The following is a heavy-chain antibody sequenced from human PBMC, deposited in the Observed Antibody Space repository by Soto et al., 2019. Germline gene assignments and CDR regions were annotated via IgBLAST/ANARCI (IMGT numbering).Heavy chain of an antibody. CDR2: IHNSENT. D-gene: IGHD6-19*01. CDR1: GGSISNYY. J-gene: IGHJ1*01. V-gene: IGHV4-59*08. Sequence: QVQLQESGPGLLKPSETLSLTCTASGGSISNYYWNWIRQPPGKGLEWIGNIHNSENTNYSPSLVHRVTISLDTSNNQCSLKMNSVTAAETAVYYCTTGSGWTSEHWGRGTLVTVSS. CDR3: TTGSGWTSEH.